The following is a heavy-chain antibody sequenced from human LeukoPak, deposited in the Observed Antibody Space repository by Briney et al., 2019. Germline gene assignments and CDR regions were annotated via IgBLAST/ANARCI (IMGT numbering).Heavy chain of an antibody. CDR2: MNPNSGNT. CDR1: GYTFTSYD. V-gene: IGHV1-8*01. J-gene: IGHJ4*02. Sequence: ASVKVSCKASGYTFTSYDINWVRQATGQGLEWMGWMNPNSGNTGYAQKFQGRVTMTRNTSISTAYMELSSLRSEDTAVYYCARGSCSSTSCYPGYWGRGTLVTVSS. CDR3: ARGSCSSTSCYPGY. D-gene: IGHD2-2*01.